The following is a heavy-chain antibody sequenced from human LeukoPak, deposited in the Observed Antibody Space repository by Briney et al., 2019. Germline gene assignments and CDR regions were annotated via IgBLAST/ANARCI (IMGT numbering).Heavy chain of an antibody. CDR2: ISAYNGNT. CDR1: GYTFTSYA. D-gene: IGHD1-7*01. CDR3: ARDPITGTTGRWFDP. V-gene: IGHV1-18*01. Sequence: ASVKVSCKASGYTFTSYAMNWVRQAPGQGLEWMGWISAYNGNTNYAQKLQGRVTMTTDTSTSTAYMELRSLRSDDTAVYYCARDPITGTTGRWFDPWGQGTLVTVSS. J-gene: IGHJ5*02.